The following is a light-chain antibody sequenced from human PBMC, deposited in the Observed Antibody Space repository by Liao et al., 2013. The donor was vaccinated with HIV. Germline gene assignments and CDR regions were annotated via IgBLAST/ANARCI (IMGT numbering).Light chain of an antibody. J-gene: IGLJ3*02. CDR1: NIRSRG. Sequence: YVLTQPPSVSVAPGQTAVMTCGGNNIRSRGVHWYQQRPGQAPVLVMYYDQNRPSGIPERISGSISGNTATLTISGVEAGDEADYYCQVWDSSSDQGVFGGGTKLTVL. V-gene: IGLV3-21*01. CDR2: YDQ. CDR3: QVWDSSSDQGV.